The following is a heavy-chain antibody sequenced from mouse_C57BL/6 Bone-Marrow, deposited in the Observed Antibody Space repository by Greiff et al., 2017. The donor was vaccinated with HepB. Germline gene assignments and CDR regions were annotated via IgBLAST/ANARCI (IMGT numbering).Heavy chain of an antibody. Sequence: EVQLQQSGAELVRPGASVKLSCTASGFNIKDYYMHWVKQRPEQGLEWIGRIDPGDGDTEYAPKFQGKATMTADTSSNTAYLQLSSLTSEDTAVCYCTTWILRYPSNCDYWGQGTTLTVSS. CDR2: IDPGDGDT. CDR1: GFNIKDYY. J-gene: IGHJ2*01. V-gene: IGHV14-1*01. CDR3: TTWILRYPSNCDY. D-gene: IGHD1-1*01.